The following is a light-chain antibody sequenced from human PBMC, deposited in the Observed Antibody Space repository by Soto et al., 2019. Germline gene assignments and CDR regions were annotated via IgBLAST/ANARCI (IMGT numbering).Light chain of an antibody. V-gene: IGLV2-14*03. J-gene: IGLJ1*01. Sequence: ALTQPASVSGSPGQSITISCTGTSSDVGGYNYVSWYQQHPGKAPKLMIFDVSNRPSGVSNRFSGSKSGNTASLTISGLQAEDEADYYCSSYGSRSTYVFGTGTKVTVL. CDR3: SSYGSRSTYV. CDR1: SSDVGGYNY. CDR2: DVS.